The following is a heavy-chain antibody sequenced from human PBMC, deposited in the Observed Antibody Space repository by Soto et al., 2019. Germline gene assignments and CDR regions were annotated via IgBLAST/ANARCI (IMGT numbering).Heavy chain of an antibody. CDR1: GGSISSYY. CDR3: ARRYGGNFDY. Sequence: SETLSLTCTVSGGSISSYYWSWIRQPPGKGLEWIGYIYYSGSTNYNPFLKSRVTISVDRSKNQFSLKLSSVTAADTAVYYCARRYGGNFDYWGQGTLVTVS. CDR2: IYYSGST. V-gene: IGHV4-59*01. D-gene: IGHD1-26*01. J-gene: IGHJ4*02.